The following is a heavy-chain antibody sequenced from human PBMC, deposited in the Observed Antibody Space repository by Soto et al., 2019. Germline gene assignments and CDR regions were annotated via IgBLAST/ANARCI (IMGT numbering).Heavy chain of an antibody. CDR1: GGSINSYY. CDR2: IYYSGST. CDR3: ARHSKGLFWP. J-gene: IGHJ4*02. D-gene: IGHD3-22*01. V-gene: IGHV4-59*08. Sequence: QVQLQESGPGLVKPSETLSLTCTVSGGSINSYYWPWIRQPPGKGLEWIGYIYYSGSTNYNPSLKSRVTISVDTSKNQFSLKLSSVTAADTAVYYCARHSKGLFWPWGQGTLVTVSS.